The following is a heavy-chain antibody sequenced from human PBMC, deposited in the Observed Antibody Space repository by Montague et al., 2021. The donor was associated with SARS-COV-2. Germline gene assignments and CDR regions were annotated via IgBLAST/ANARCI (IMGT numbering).Heavy chain of an antibody. Sequence: SLRLSCAASGFTFSAYSMTWVRQAPGKGLEWVSSISSRTSYTHYGDSVKGRFTSSRDNAKNSLYLEMNSLRAEDTAVYYCARDGYNNSWYHFGFDIWGQGTVVTASS. V-gene: IGHV3-21*01. CDR1: GFTFSAYS. CDR2: ISSRTSYT. J-gene: IGHJ3*02. CDR3: ARDGYNNSWYHFGFDI. D-gene: IGHD6-13*01.